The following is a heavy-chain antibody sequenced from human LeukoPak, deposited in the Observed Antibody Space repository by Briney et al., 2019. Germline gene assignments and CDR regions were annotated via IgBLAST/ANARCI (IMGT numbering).Heavy chain of an antibody. CDR2: IYYSRST. CDR1: GGSISSYY. J-gene: IGHJ4*02. CDR3: ARDAPDGGKPIYYFDY. Sequence: SETLSLTCTVSGGSISSYYWSWIRQPPGKGLEWVGHIYYSRSTNYNPPLKSRVTISVDTSKNQFSLKLSSVTAADTAVYYCARDAPDGGKPIYYFDYWGQGTLVTVSA. V-gene: IGHV4-59*01. D-gene: IGHD4-23*01.